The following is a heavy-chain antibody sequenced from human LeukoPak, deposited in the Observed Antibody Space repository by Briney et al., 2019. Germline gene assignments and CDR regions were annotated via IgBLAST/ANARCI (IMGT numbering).Heavy chain of an antibody. J-gene: IGHJ6*03. CDR1: GGSISSANSY. CDR2: IYTSGSS. D-gene: IGHD5-12*01. Sequence: SETLSLTCTVSGGSISSANSYWNWIRQPAGKGLEWIGRIYTSGSSNYNPSLKSRVTISVDTSKNQFSLRLSSVTAADTAVYYCARASGYSGYDLGAYYYFYMDVWGKRTTVTVSS. V-gene: IGHV4-61*02. CDR3: ARASGYSGYDLGAYYYFYMDV.